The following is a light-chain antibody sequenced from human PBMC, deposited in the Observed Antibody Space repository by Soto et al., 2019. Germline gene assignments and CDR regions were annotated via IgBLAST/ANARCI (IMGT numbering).Light chain of an antibody. Sequence: DIQMPQSPSSLSAYVPDSFTIICRASQTISSYLNWYQQKPGKAPNLLIYAASSLQSGVPSRFSGSGSGTDFTLTISSLQPEDFATYYCQQSYSTPRTFGQGTKVDIK. CDR3: QQSYSTPRT. V-gene: IGKV1-39*01. CDR1: QTISSY. J-gene: IGKJ1*01. CDR2: AAS.